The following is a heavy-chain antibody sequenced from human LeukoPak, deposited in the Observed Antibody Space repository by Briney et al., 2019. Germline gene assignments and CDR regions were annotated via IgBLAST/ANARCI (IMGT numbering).Heavy chain of an antibody. CDR2: ISGGGSDR. CDR1: GFTFTSYS. V-gene: IGHV3-23*01. J-gene: IGHJ3*02. Sequence: QPGGSLRLSCAASGFTFTSYSMSWVRQAPGKGLEWVSSISGGGSDRVYADPVKGRFTISKDNSKNTLYVEMNSQRAEDTAIYYCARGGRAQGPFDIWGQGTMVTVSS. CDR3: ARGGRAQGPFDI.